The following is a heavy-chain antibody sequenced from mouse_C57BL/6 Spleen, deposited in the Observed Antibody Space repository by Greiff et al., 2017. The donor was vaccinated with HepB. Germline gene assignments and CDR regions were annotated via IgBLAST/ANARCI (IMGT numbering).Heavy chain of an antibody. J-gene: IGHJ1*03. CDR2: ISNGGGST. CDR3: ARPPYGSSYVYWYFDV. D-gene: IGHD1-1*01. Sequence: EVMLVESGGGLVQPGGSLKLSCAASGFTFSDYYMYWVRQTPEKRLEWVAYISNGGGSTYYPDTVKGRFTISRDNAKNTLYLQMSRLKSEDTAMYYCARPPYGSSYVYWYFDVWGTGTTVTVSS. V-gene: IGHV5-12*01. CDR1: GFTFSDYY.